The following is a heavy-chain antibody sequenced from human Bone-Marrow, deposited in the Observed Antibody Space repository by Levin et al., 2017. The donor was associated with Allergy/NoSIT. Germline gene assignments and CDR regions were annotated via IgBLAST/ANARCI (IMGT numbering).Heavy chain of an antibody. D-gene: IGHD3-22*01. CDR2: ITWDGGSI. CDR3: ARDLPDSNGYHDAFDV. Sequence: GGSLRLSCAASGFAFDDYTMHWVRQPPGKGLEWVSLITWDGGSIYYGDSVRGRFTISRDNSKDSLYLQMSSLRAEDTALYYCARDLPDSNGYHDAFDVWGLGTMVTVSS. CDR1: GFAFDDYT. V-gene: IGHV3-43*01. J-gene: IGHJ3*01.